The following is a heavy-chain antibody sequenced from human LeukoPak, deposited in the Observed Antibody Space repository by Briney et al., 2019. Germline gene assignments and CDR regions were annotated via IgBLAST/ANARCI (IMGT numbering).Heavy chain of an antibody. Sequence: GGSLRLSCAASGFTFSSYAMSWVRQAPGKGLEWVSVISGSGGSTYYADSVKGRFTISRDNSKNTLYLQMNSLRAEDTAVYYCAKDTTGTTYYFVYWGQGTLVTVSS. D-gene: IGHD1-1*01. CDR3: AKDTTGTTYYFVY. CDR1: GFTFSSYA. CDR2: ISGSGGST. J-gene: IGHJ4*02. V-gene: IGHV3-23*01.